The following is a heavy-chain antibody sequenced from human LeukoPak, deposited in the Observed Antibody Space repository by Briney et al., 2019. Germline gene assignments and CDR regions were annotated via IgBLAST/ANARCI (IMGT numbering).Heavy chain of an antibody. CDR3: AKDSGYDFFRWFDP. Sequence: GGSLRLSCEASGFTFSDYGFHWVRQAPGQAPEWVALISKNGDNRFYIDSVRGRSTISRDSSKNTVDLHMNSLRAEDTAVYYCAKDSGYDFFRWFDPWGQGTLVAVAS. V-gene: IGHV3-30*18. CDR2: ISKNGDNR. CDR1: GFTFSDYG. J-gene: IGHJ5*02. D-gene: IGHD5-12*01.